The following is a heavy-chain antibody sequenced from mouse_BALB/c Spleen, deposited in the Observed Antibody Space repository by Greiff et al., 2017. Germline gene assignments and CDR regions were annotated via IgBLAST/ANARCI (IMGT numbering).Heavy chain of an antibody. CDR2: IRLKSNNYAT. J-gene: IGHJ4*01. D-gene: IGHD2-4*01. V-gene: IGHV6-6*02. CDR1: GFTFSNYW. CDR3: YYDYDGDYAMDY. Sequence: EVKLVESGGGLVQPGGSMKLSCVASGFTFSNYWMNWVRQSPEKGLEWVAEIRLKSNNYATHYAESVKGRFTISRDDSKSSVYLQMNNLRAEDTGIYYCYYDYDGDYAMDYWGQGTSVTVSS.